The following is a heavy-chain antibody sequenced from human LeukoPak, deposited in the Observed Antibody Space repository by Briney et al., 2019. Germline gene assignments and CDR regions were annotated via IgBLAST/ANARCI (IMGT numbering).Heavy chain of an antibody. CDR1: EFTFSDYY. Sequence: GRSLRLSCAASEFTFSDYYMSWIRQAPGKGLEWVSYISYNGDTIYYADSVKGRFTVSRDNAKNSLYLQMNSLRAEDTAVYYCARLGIITAAGSNDYWGQGTLVTVSS. D-gene: IGHD6-13*01. J-gene: IGHJ4*02. CDR3: ARLGIITAAGSNDY. CDR2: ISYNGDTI. V-gene: IGHV3-11*01.